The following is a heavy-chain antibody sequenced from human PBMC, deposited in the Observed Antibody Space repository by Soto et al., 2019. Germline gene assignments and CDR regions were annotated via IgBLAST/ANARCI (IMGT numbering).Heavy chain of an antibody. Sequence: QVQLQESGPGLVKPSETLSLTCTVSGGSISSYYWSWIRQPPGKGLEWIGYIYYSGSTNYHPSLKSRVTISVDTSKNQFSLKLSSVTAADTAVYYCAREYLMYYFDYWGQGTLVTVSS. V-gene: IGHV4-59*01. CDR1: GGSISSYY. CDR3: AREYLMYYFDY. J-gene: IGHJ4*02. CDR2: IYYSGST.